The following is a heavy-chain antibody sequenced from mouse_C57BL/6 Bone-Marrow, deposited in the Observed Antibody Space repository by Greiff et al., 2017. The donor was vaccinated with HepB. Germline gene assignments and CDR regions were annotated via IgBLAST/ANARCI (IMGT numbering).Heavy chain of an antibody. CDR3: TDGSSLWYFDV. V-gene: IGHV6-3*01. J-gene: IGHJ1*03. CDR2: IRLKSDNYAT. CDR1: GFTFSNYW. D-gene: IGHD1-1*01. Sequence: EVKVVESGGGLVQPGGSMKLSCVASGFTFSNYWMNWVRQSPEKGLEWVAQIRLKSDNYATHYAESVKGRFTISRDDSKSSVYLQMNNLRAEDTGIYYCTDGSSLWYFDVWGTGTTVTVSS.